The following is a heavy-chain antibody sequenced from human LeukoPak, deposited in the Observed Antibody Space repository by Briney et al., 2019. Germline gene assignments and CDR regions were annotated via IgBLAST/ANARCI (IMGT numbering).Heavy chain of an antibody. V-gene: IGHV3-21*01. CDR1: GFTFSSYS. J-gene: IGHJ4*02. CDR2: ISSSSSYI. Sequence: RGSLRLSCAASGFTFSSYSMNWVRQAPGKGLEWVSSISSSSSYIYYADSVKGRFTISRDNAKNSLYLQMNSLRAEDTAVYYCARSEVGATTPFDYWGQGTLVTVSS. CDR3: ARSEVGATTPFDY. D-gene: IGHD1-26*01.